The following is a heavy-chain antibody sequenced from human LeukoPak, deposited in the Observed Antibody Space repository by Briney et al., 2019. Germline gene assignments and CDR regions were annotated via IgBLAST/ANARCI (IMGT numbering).Heavy chain of an antibody. CDR2: INHSGST. CDR1: GGSFSGYY. V-gene: IGHV4-34*01. Sequence: SETLSLTCAVYGGSFSGYYWSWIRQPPGKGLEWIGEINHSGSTNYNPSLKSRVTISVDTSKNQFSLKLSSVTAADTAVYYCARLRGYSYGQDDTGLDYWGQGTLVTVSS. D-gene: IGHD5-18*01. J-gene: IGHJ4*02. CDR3: ARLRGYSYGQDDTGLDY.